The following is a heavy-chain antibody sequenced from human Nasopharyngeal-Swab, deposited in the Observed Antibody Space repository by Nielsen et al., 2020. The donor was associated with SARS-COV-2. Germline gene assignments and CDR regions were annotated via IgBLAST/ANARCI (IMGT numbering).Heavy chain of an antibody. CDR1: GYTFTGYY. J-gene: IGHJ4*02. V-gene: IGHV1-2*04. D-gene: IGHD6-19*01. CDR3: ATFPAVYSSGWYPFDY. CDR2: INPNSGGT. Sequence: ASVKVSCKASGYTFTGYYMHWVRQAPGQGLEWMGWINPNSGGTNYAQKFQGWVTMTRDTSISTAYMELSRLRSEDTAVYYCATFPAVYSSGWYPFDYWGQGTLVTVSS.